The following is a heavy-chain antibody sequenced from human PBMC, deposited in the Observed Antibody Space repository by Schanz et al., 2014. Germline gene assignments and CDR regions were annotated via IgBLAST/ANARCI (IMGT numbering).Heavy chain of an antibody. V-gene: IGHV3-30*03. CDR2: ISYDGSNK. CDR1: GFTFSSYG. Sequence: QVHLVESGGGVVQPGRSLRLSCAASGFTFSSYGMHWVRQAPGKGLEWVAVISYDGSNKYYADSVKGRFTISRDNSKNTLYLQMNSLRAEDTAVYYCATDYSGGGCHIWGQGTMVTVSS. D-gene: IGHD6-19*01. J-gene: IGHJ3*02. CDR3: ATDYSGGGCHI.